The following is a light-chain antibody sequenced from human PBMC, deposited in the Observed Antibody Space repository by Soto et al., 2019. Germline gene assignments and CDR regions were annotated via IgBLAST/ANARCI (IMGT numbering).Light chain of an antibody. CDR1: QTISTW. CDR3: QQYYSYPIT. V-gene: IGKV1D-16*01. J-gene: IGKJ5*01. Sequence: DIQMTQSPSTLSGSVGDRVTITCRASQTISTWLAWYQQKPGKAPKSLIYTVSTLQSEVPSRFSGSGSGTEFSLTISSLQPEDFATYYCQQYYSYPITFGQGTRLEI. CDR2: TVS.